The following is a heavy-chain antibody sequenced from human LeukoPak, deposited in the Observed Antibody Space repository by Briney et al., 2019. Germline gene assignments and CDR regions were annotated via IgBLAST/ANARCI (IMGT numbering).Heavy chain of an antibody. CDR2: IYHSGST. J-gene: IGHJ4*02. D-gene: IGHD2-8*02. CDR1: GYSISSGYC. Sequence: KPSETLSLTCAVSGYSISSGYCWGWIRQPPGKGLEWIGSIYHSGSTYYNPSLKSRVTISVDTSKNQFSLKLSSVTAADTAVYYCASGSAYTGGNYWGQGTLVTVSS. V-gene: IGHV4-38-2*01. CDR3: ASGSAYTGGNY.